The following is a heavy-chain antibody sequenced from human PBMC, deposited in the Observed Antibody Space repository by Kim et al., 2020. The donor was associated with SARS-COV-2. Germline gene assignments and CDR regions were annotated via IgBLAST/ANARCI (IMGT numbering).Heavy chain of an antibody. CDR1: GFTFSDYA. CDR3: TRVPGTPLAFWDAFDI. D-gene: IGHD1-1*01. V-gene: IGHV3-73*01. CDR2: IRSKANTYAT. J-gene: IGHJ3*02. Sequence: GGSLRLSCAASGFTFSDYAIHWVRQASGKGLEWVGRIRSKANTYATAYTASGKGRFTISRDDSTHTAYLQINSQETEDTTVYFCTRVPGTPLAFWDAFDIWGQGTMVTVSS.